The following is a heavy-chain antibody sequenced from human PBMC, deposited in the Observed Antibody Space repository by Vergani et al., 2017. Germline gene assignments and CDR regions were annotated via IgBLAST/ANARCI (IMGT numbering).Heavy chain of an antibody. CDR3: AKEGRATRHAFDI. J-gene: IGHJ3*02. V-gene: IGHV3-9*01. CDR1: GFPFDDYA. CDR2: ISWNSGSI. Sequence: EVQLVESGGGLVQPGRSLRLSCAASGFPFDDYAMHWVRQAPGKGLEWVSGISWNSGSIGYADSVKGRFTISRDNAKNSLYLQMNSLRAEDTALYYCAKEGRATRHAFDIWGQGTMVTVSS. D-gene: IGHD1-26*01.